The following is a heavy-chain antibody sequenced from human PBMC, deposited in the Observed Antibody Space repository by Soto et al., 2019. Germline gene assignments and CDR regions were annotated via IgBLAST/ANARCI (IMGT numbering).Heavy chain of an antibody. CDR3: ARVASHCRGGSCYAEYFQF. V-gene: IGHV4-59*01. CDR2: IYYNGST. J-gene: IGHJ1*01. CDR1: GGFINSYF. D-gene: IGHD2-15*01. Sequence: SETLSLTCTVSGGFINSYFWSWVRQPPGKGLEWIGYIYYNGSTNYNPSLKSRVTISVDTSKNQFSLKLGSVTAADTAVYYCARVASHCRGGSCYAEYFQFWGQGTLVTVSS.